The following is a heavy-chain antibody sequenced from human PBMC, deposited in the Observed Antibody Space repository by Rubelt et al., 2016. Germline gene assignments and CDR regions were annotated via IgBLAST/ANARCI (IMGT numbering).Heavy chain of an antibody. D-gene: IGHD7-27*01. CDR2: NVPIVGIA. J-gene: IGHJ3*02. Sequence: QVQLVQSGAEVKKPGSSVQVSCKASGGTFTSYAISWVRQAPGQGLEWMGRNVPIVGIANYAQKFQGRVTITADKFTGTAYMELSSLTSEDTAVDYCGRGTGDLDGFDIWGQGTMVTVSS. CDR3: GRGTGDLDGFDI. V-gene: IGHV1-69*04. CDR1: GGTFTSYA.